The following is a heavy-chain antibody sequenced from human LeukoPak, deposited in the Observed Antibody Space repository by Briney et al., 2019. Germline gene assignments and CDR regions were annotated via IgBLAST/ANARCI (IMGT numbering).Heavy chain of an antibody. V-gene: IGHV3-48*03. D-gene: IGHD3-10*02. CDR2: ISSSGSTI. J-gene: IGHJ6*04. CDR3: AELGITMIGGV. Sequence: GGSLRLSCADSGFTFSSYEMNWVRHAPGKRLEWVSYISSSGSTIYYADSVKGRFTISRDNAKNSLYLQMNSLRAEDTAVYYCAELGITMIGGVWGKGTTLTISS. CDR1: GFTFSSYE.